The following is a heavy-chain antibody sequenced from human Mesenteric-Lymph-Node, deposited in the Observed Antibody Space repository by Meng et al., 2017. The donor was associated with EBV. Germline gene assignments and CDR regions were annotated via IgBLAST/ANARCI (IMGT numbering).Heavy chain of an antibody. Sequence: LQVCESGPGLVKPSETLSLTCTVSGGSISSSSYYWGWIRQPPGKGLEWIGSIYYSGSTYYNPSLKSRVTISVDTSKNQFSLKLSSVTAADTAVYYCARPDSSSWIHFDYWGQGTLVTVSS. CDR1: GGSISSSSYY. J-gene: IGHJ4*02. D-gene: IGHD6-13*01. CDR3: ARPDSSSWIHFDY. CDR2: IYYSGST. V-gene: IGHV4-39*01.